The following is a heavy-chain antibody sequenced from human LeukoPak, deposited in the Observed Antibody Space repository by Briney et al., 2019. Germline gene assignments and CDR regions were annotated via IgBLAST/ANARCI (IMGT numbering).Heavy chain of an antibody. CDR1: GFTFSSYS. V-gene: IGHV3-21*01. Sequence: MSGGSLRLSCAASGFTFSSYSMNWVRQAPGKGLEWVSSISSSSSYIYYADSVKGRFTISRDSAKNSLYLQMNSLRAEDTAVYYCARDPRVGATASFDYWGQGTLVTVS. CDR3: ARDPRVGATASFDY. CDR2: ISSSSSYI. D-gene: IGHD1-26*01. J-gene: IGHJ4*02.